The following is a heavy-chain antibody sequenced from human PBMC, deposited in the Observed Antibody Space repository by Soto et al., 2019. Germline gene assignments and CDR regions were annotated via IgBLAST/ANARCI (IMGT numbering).Heavy chain of an antibody. Sequence: PGGSLRLSCAVSGFTFSTYGMHWVRQAPGKGLEWVAVISYDGSNKYYGDSVKGRFTISRDNSKNTVYVQMNSLRAEDTAVYYCAKDQSVLQFDSSGYYSYFYGMDVWGQGTTVTVSS. CDR1: GFTFSTYG. J-gene: IGHJ6*02. V-gene: IGHV3-30*18. D-gene: IGHD3-22*01. CDR3: AKDQSVLQFDSSGYYSYFYGMDV. CDR2: ISYDGSNK.